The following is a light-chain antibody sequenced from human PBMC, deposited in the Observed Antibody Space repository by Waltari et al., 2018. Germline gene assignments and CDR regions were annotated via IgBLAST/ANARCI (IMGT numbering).Light chain of an antibody. CDR1: QSLSNW. CDR2: KAS. CDR3: QQYRNLWT. J-gene: IGKJ1*01. V-gene: IGKV1-5*03. Sequence: DIQMTQSPSTLSASVGDRVPITCRASQSLSNWLAWYQQKPGKAPKVLIYKASTLESGGPSRCSGSGSGTEFTLTISSLQPDDFATYYCQQYRNLWTFGQGTKVEIK.